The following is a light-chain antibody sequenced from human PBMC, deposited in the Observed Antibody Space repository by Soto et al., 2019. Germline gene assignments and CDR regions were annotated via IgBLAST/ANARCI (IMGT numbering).Light chain of an antibody. Sequence: QSVLTQPASVSGSPGQSITISCTGTSSDVGGFNFVSWYQQYPGQAPKLVIYEVINRPSGISDRFSGSKSDNTAPLTISGLQAEDVANYYCPTYRSGSTLYVYETGPKAPVL. V-gene: IGLV2-14*01. CDR2: EVI. J-gene: IGLJ1*01. CDR3: PTYRSGSTLYV. CDR1: SSDVGGFNF.